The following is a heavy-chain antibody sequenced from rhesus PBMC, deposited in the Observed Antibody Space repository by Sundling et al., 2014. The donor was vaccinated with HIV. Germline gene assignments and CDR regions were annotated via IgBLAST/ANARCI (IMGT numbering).Heavy chain of an antibody. CDR1: GASIRTYW. D-gene: IGHD1-1-1*01. Sequence: QVQLQESGPGLVKPSETLSLTCTVVGASIRTYWLTWIRQPPGEGLEWIGSIYSTSGNSYYMPSLKSRVTLSVDTSKNQLSLKLTTVTAADTAVYHCVRATWGIGASILPWDDAFDIWGQGLRVTVSS. J-gene: IGHJ3*01. CDR2: IYSTSGNS. CDR3: VRATWGIGASILPWDDAFDI. V-gene: IGHV4-80*01.